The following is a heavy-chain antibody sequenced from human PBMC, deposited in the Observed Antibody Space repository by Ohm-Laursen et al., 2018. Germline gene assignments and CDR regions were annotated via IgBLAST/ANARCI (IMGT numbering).Heavy chain of an antibody. CDR3: ARDPPYCGGDCYLDFDY. D-gene: IGHD2-21*02. J-gene: IGHJ4*02. CDR1: GYTFTSYG. V-gene: IGHV1-18*04. Sequence: ASVKVSCKASGYTFTSYGISWVRQAPGQGLEWLGWISAYNGNTNYAQKLQGRVTMTTDTSMSTAYMELRSLRSDDTAVYYCARDPPYCGGDCYLDFDYWGQGTLVTVSS. CDR2: ISAYNGNT.